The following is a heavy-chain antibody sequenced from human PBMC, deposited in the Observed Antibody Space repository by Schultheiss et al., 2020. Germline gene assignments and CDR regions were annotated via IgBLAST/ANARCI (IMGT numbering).Heavy chain of an antibody. CDR3: ASIKGSGDVNGGYYYYTDV. D-gene: IGHD1-26*01. CDR2: ISAYNGNT. Sequence: ASVKVSCKASGYTFTSYGISWVRQAPGQGLEWMGWISAYNGNTNYAQKLQGRVTMTTDTSTSTAYMELRSLRSDDTAVYYCASIKGSGDVNGGYYYYTDVWGKGTTVTVSS. J-gene: IGHJ6*03. V-gene: IGHV1-18*04. CDR1: GYTFTSYG.